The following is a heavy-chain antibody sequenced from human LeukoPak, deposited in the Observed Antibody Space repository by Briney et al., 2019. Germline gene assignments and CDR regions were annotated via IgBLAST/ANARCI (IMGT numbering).Heavy chain of an antibody. CDR3: VKGLFSAYDKYLDS. V-gene: IGHV3-21*04. J-gene: IGHJ4*02. CDR1: GFAFESFT. D-gene: IGHD5-12*01. Sequence: GGSLRLSCAGSGFAFESFTMTWVRQAPGKGLEWVSLISDTGRDINYADSVRGRFTISRDNTKNSLFLQMDSLRVEDTAIYYCVKGLFSAYDKYLDSWGQGTLVTVSS. CDR2: ISDTGRDI.